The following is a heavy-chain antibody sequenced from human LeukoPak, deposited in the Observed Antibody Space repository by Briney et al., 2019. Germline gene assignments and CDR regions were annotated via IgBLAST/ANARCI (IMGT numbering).Heavy chain of an antibody. CDR1: GFTFSSYA. D-gene: IGHD6-19*01. CDR2: ISGSGGST. V-gene: IGHV3-23*01. Sequence: PGGSLRLSCAASGFTFSSYAMSWVRQAPGKGLEWVSAISGSGGSTYYADSVKGRFTISRDNSKNTLYLQMNSLGAEDTAVYYCAEDEGGSIAVAGFFDYWGQGTLVTVSS. CDR3: AEDEGGSIAVAGFFDY. J-gene: IGHJ4*02.